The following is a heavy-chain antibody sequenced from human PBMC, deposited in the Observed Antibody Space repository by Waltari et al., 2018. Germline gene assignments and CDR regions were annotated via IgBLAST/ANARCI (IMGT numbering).Heavy chain of an antibody. CDR1: GGSLNGSSG. V-gene: IGHV4-4*02. Sequence: QMELREAVPGRVKRSGTLSLTVAGAGGSLNGSSGSSWVRQPPGKGLEWIGEIYHSVSTNYNPSLNSRVTISVDKSKNQFSLKMNSVTAADTAVYYCARTRGYSYGIYYYYYYGMDVWGHGTTVTVSS. CDR3: ARTRGYSYGIYYYYYYGMDV. D-gene: IGHD5-18*01. CDR2: IYHSVST. J-gene: IGHJ6*02.